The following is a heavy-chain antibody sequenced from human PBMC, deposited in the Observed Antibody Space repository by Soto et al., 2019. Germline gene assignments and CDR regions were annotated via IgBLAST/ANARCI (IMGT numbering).Heavy chain of an antibody. D-gene: IGHD4-17*01. CDR2: IWYDGTQK. V-gene: IGHV3-33*01. CDR1: GFTFNTYS. J-gene: IGHJ4*02. CDR3: ASAGGTTVTGLWHFDS. Sequence: QVQLEESWGGVVQPGRSLRLSCEASGFTFNTYSMHWVRQPPGKGLEWLAAIWYDGTQKYYADSVKGRFIISRDNSKKTLYLEMNSLRAEDTAVYYCASAGGTTVTGLWHFDSWGQGTLVTVSS.